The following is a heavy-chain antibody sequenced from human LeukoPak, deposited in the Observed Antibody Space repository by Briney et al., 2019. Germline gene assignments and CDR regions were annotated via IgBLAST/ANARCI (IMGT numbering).Heavy chain of an antibody. D-gene: IGHD2-15*01. CDR2: ISGSGGST. CDR3: AKDRGYCSGVNCYRFDY. V-gene: IGHV3-23*01. CDR1: GFTFNNYA. J-gene: IGHJ4*02. Sequence: GGSLRLSCAASGFTFNNYAMSRVRQAPGKGLEWVSAISGSGGSTYFADSVKGRFTISRDNSNNTLYLQMNSLRAEDTAVYYCAKDRGYCSGVNCYRFDYWGQGTLVTVSS.